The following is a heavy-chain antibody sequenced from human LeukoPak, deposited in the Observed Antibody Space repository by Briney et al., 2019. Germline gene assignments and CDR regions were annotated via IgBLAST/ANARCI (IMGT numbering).Heavy chain of an antibody. D-gene: IGHD3-10*01. CDR1: GFTFSNAW. Sequence: GGSLRLSCAASGFTFSNAWMSWVRQAPGKGLEWVGRIKSKTDGGTTDYAAPVKGRFTISRDDSKNMLYLQMNSLKTEDTAVYYCTTADPLLWFGDAIAYWGQGTLVTVSS. J-gene: IGHJ4*02. V-gene: IGHV3-15*01. CDR3: TTADPLLWFGDAIAY. CDR2: IKSKTDGGTT.